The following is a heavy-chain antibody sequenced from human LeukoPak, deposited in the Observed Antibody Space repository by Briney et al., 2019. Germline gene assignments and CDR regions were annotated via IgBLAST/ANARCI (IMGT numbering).Heavy chain of an antibody. CDR1: GGSISNYF. Sequence: SETLSLTCTVSGGSISNYFWSWIRQPPGKGLEWIGYIYYSGSTNYNPSLKSRVTMSVDTSKNLFSLKLSPVTAADTAVYFCARASQQLVYDYWGQGTLVTVSS. CDR2: IYYSGST. V-gene: IGHV4-59*01. D-gene: IGHD6-13*01. CDR3: ARASQQLVYDY. J-gene: IGHJ4*02.